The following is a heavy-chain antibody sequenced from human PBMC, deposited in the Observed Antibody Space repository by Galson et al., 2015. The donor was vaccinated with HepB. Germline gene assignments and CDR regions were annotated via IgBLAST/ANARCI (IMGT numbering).Heavy chain of an antibody. Sequence: SLRLSCAASGFTFSSYGMHWVRQAPGKGLEWVAVISYDGSNKYYADSVKGRFTISRDNSKNTLYLQMNSLRAEDTAVYYCAKSSLGYAAAGYFQHWGQGTLVTVSS. D-gene: IGHD6-25*01. J-gene: IGHJ1*01. V-gene: IGHV3-30*18. CDR3: AKSSLGYAAAGYFQH. CDR1: GFTFSSYG. CDR2: ISYDGSNK.